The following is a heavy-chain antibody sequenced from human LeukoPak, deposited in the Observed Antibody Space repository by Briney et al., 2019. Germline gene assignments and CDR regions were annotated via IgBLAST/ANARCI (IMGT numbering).Heavy chain of an antibody. V-gene: IGHV3-11*06. Sequence: GGSLRLSCAASGFTFSDYYLSWIRQAPGKGLEWVSYISSSSSYTNYADSVKGRFTISRDNAKNSLYLQMNSLRAEDTAVYYCARVRSRGVIIDWGQGTLVTVSS. D-gene: IGHD3-10*01. J-gene: IGHJ4*02. CDR2: ISSSSSYT. CDR1: GFTFSDYY. CDR3: ARVRSRGVIID.